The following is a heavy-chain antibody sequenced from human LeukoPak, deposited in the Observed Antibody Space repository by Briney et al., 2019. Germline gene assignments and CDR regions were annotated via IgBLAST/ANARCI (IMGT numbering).Heavy chain of an antibody. CDR2: ISFSNSPI. Sequence: GGSLRLSCAASGFAFSRTHMNWVRQAPGKGLEWLSYISFSNSPIYYADSVRGRFTISRDNAKNSVYLQRNSLRAEDTAVYYCASLGYGAGSYYSDYWGQGTLVTVSS. CDR1: GFAFSRTH. J-gene: IGHJ4*02. V-gene: IGHV3-48*01. CDR3: ASLGYGAGSYYSDY. D-gene: IGHD3-10*01.